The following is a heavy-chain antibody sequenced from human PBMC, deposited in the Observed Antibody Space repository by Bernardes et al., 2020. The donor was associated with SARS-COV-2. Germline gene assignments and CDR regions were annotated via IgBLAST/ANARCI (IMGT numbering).Heavy chain of an antibody. CDR3: VSSVASTYFQH. J-gene: IGHJ1*01. Sequence: GGSLRLSCAASGFTFSDYYMSWIRQAPGKGLEWLAYASATSSYTNYADSVKGRFSISRDNAKNSLYLQMNSLRAEDTAVYYCVSSVASTYFQHWGQGTLVTVSS. CDR2: ASATSSYT. CDR1: GFTFSDYY. V-gene: IGHV3-11*03. D-gene: IGHD2-15*01.